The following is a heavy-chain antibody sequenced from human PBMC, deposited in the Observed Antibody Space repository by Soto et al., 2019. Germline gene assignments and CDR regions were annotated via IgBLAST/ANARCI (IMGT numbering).Heavy chain of an antibody. V-gene: IGHV3-23*01. CDR3: AKDRGIEGSSVRAFDV. J-gene: IGHJ3*01. CDR1: GFTFSSHG. CDR2: LSGSAGIT. Sequence: GSLRLSCTASGFTFSSHGMNWVRQAPGKGLEWVSFLSGSAGITFYADSVKGRFTISRDNSKNTLYLQMNSLRAEDTAVYYCAKDRGIEGSSVRAFDVWGQGTMVTVSS. D-gene: IGHD1-26*01.